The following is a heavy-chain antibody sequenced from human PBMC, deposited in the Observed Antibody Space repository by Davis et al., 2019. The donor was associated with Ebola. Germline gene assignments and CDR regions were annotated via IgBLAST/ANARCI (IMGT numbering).Heavy chain of an antibody. Sequence: GESLKISCAASGFTFSSYSMNWVRQAPGKGLEWVSSISSSSSYIYYADSVKGRFTISRDNAKNSLYLQMNSLRAEDTAVYYCARDRMVRGVSNWFDPWGQGTLVTVSS. D-gene: IGHD3-10*01. CDR3: ARDRMVRGVSNWFDP. V-gene: IGHV3-21*01. CDR1: GFTFSSYS. CDR2: ISSSSSYI. J-gene: IGHJ5*02.